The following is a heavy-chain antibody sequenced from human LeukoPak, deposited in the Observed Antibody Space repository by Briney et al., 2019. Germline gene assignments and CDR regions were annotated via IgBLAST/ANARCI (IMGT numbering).Heavy chain of an antibody. V-gene: IGHV4-34*01. CDR3: ARSLRVGYCSSTSCRENTPFDY. Sequence: SETLSLTCAVYGGSFSGYYWSWIRQPPGKGLEWIGEINHSGSTNYNPSLKSRVTISVDTSKNQFSLKLSSVTAADTAVYYCARSLRVGYCSSTSCRENTPFDYWGQGTLVTVSS. CDR1: GGSFSGYY. D-gene: IGHD2-2*01. CDR2: INHSGST. J-gene: IGHJ4*02.